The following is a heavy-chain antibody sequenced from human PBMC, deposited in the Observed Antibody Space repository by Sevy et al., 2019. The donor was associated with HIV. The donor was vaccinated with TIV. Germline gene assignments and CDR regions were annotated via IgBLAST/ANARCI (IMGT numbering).Heavy chain of an antibody. D-gene: IGHD3-9*01. CDR2: ISHDTTVK. Sequence: GGSLRLSCAASGFTFSDYVMHWVRQAPGKGLEWLARISHDTTVKYYADSLKGRFTISRANSKNTLYLLMNSLGHEDTAVYHCARDADWSLNYWGQGTLVTVSS. CDR1: GFTFSDYV. CDR3: ARDADWSLNY. J-gene: IGHJ4*02. V-gene: IGHV3-30*04.